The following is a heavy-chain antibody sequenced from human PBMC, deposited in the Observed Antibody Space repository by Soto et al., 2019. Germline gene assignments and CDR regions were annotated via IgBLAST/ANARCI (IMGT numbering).Heavy chain of an antibody. Sequence: GGSLRLSCAASGFTFSSYAMHWVRQAPGKGLEWVAVISYDGSNKYYADSVKGRFTISRDNSKNTLYLQMNSLRAEDTAVYYCAKERGSGWETDAFDIWGQGTMVTVSS. CDR1: GFTFSSYA. V-gene: IGHV3-30-3*01. CDR2: ISYDGSNK. D-gene: IGHD6-19*01. J-gene: IGHJ3*02. CDR3: AKERGSGWETDAFDI.